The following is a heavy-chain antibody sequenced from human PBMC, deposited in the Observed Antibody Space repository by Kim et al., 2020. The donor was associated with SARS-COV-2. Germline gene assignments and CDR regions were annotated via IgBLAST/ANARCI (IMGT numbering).Heavy chain of an antibody. CDR2: ISGSGGST. Sequence: GGSLRLSCAASGFTFSSYAMSWVRQAPGKGLEWVSAISGSGGSTYYADSVKGRFTIFRDNSKNTLYLQMNSLRAEATAVYYCAKSVGYGPLYVDYWGQGTLVTVSS. D-gene: IGHD2-8*01. CDR1: GFTFSSYA. V-gene: IGHV3-23*01. J-gene: IGHJ4*02. CDR3: AKSVGYGPLYVDY.